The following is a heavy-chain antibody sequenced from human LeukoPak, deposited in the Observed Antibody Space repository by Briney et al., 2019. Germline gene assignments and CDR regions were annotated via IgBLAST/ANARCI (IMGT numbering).Heavy chain of an antibody. Sequence: SVKVSCKASGGTFSSYAISWVRQAPGQGLEWMGGIIPIFGAANYAQKFQGRVTITADESTSTAYMELSSLRSEDTAVYYCARGKLEDGGYFDYWGQGTLVTVSS. CDR2: IIPIFGAA. CDR1: GGTFSSYA. J-gene: IGHJ4*02. V-gene: IGHV1-69*13. CDR3: ARGKLEDGGYFDY. D-gene: IGHD1-1*01.